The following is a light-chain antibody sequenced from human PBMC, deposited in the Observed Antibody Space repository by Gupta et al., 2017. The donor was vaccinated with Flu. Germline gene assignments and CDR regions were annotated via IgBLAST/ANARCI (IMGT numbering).Light chain of an antibody. CDR2: VAS. CDR3: QQSYSTA. CDR1: QRISSY. Sequence: DIQMTQSPSSLSASVGDRVTITCRTSQRISSYLNWYQQKPGKAPKLLITVASHLQSGVPSRFSGSGSGTDFTLTISSLQPEDFATYYCQQSYSTAFGPGTKVDLK. J-gene: IGKJ3*01. V-gene: IGKV1-39*01.